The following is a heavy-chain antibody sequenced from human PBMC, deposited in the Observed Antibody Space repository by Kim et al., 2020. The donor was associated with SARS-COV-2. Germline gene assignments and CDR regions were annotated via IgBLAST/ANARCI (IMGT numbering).Heavy chain of an antibody. D-gene: IGHD3-22*01. Sequence: SETLSLTCTVSGGSISSYYWSWIRQPAGKGLEWIGRIYTSGSTNYNPSLKSRVTMSVDTSKNQFSLKLSSVTAADTAVYYCARDFYYDSSGYLWVWDYWGQGTLVTVSS. CDR3: ARDFYYDSSGYLWVWDY. CDR1: GGSISSYY. J-gene: IGHJ4*02. V-gene: IGHV4-4*07. CDR2: IYTSGST.